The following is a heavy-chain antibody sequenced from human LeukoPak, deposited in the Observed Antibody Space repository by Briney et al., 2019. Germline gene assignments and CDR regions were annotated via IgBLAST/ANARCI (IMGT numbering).Heavy chain of an antibody. CDR2: IKQDGNKK. J-gene: IGHJ4*02. V-gene: IGHV3-7*01. D-gene: IGHD1-14*01. CDR3: ARDTLTVNDY. CDR1: GFTFSRFY. Sequence: PGGSLRLSCVASGFTFSRFYTTWVRQGPGKGLEWVANIKQDGNKKHYVDSVKGRFTISRDNAKNLLFLQMNSLRVEDTGYYFCARDTLTVNDYWGQGALVTVSS.